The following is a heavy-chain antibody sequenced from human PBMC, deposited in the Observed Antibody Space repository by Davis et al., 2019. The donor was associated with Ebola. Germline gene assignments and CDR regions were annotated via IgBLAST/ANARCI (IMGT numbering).Heavy chain of an antibody. Sequence: GESLKISCAASGFTFSNYAMSWVRQAPGKGLEWVSSVTGNGYRRYYVDSVKGRFTIARDNSNNMLYLQMNSLGAEDTAIYYCAKDPPALGFFYFDDWGQGTLVTVSS. CDR2: VTGNGYRR. J-gene: IGHJ4*02. CDR3: AKDPPALGFFYFDD. CDR1: GFTFSNYA. V-gene: IGHV3-23*01.